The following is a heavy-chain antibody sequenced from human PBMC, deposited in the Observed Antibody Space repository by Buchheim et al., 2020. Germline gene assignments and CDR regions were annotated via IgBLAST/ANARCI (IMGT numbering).Heavy chain of an antibody. J-gene: IGHJ5*02. CDR1: GFTFSSYG. D-gene: IGHD6-13*01. V-gene: IGHV3-33*01. Sequence: QVQLVESGGGVVQPGGSLRLSCAASGFTFSSYGMHWVRQAPGKGLEWVAVIWYDGSNKYYADSVKGRFTISRDNSKNPLYLPMNSLRAEDTAVYYCARDLPHQYSSSWYRWFDHWGQGTL. CDR3: ARDLPHQYSSSWYRWFDH. CDR2: IWYDGSNK.